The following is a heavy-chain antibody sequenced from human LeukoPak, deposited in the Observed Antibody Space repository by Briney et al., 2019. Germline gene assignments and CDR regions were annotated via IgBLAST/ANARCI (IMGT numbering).Heavy chain of an antibody. D-gene: IGHD6-13*01. V-gene: IGHV3-21*01. CDR3: ARDSDIAAAGDAFDI. J-gene: IGHJ3*02. Sequence: GGSLGLSCAASGFTFSSYSMNWVRQAPGKGLEWVSSISSSSSYIYYADSVKGRFTISRDNAKNSLYLQMNSLRAEDTAVYYCARDSDIAAAGDAFDIWGQGTMVTVSS. CDR2: ISSSSSYI. CDR1: GFTFSSYS.